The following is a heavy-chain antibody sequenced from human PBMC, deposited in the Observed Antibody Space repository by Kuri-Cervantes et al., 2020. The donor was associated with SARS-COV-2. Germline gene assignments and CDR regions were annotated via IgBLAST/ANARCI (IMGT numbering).Heavy chain of an antibody. CDR3: ARSCTYARCSEYFQH. J-gene: IGHJ1*01. V-gene: IGHV3-66*02. Sequence: GSLRLSCAASGFTFSSYGMHWVRQAPGKGLEWVSIIYAGGGTYYADSVKGQFTISRDISKNTVFLQMNRLRPEDTAVYYCARSCTYARCSEYFQHWGQGTLVTVSS. CDR1: GFTFSSYG. D-gene: IGHD2-8*01. CDR2: IYAGGGT.